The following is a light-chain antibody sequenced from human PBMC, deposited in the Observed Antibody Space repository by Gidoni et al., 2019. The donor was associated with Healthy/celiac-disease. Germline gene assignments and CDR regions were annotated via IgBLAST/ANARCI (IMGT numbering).Light chain of an antibody. CDR1: QSINSY. V-gene: IGKV1-39*01. J-gene: IGKJ1*01. CDR2: AAS. CDR3: QQSYSTPPT. Sequence: DIQMTQSPSSLSASVGDRVTITCRASQSINSYLNWYQQKPGKAPKLLIYAASSLQSGVPSRLSGSGSGTDFTLTISSLQPEDFATYYCQQSYSTPPTFGQGTKVEIK.